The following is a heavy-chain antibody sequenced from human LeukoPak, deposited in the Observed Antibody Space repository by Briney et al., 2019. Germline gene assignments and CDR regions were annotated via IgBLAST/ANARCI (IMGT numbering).Heavy chain of an antibody. J-gene: IGHJ3*02. Sequence: SETLSLTCTVSGGSISSYYWSWIRQPPGKGLEWIGYIYYSGSTNYNPSLKSRVTISVDTSKNQFSLKLSSVTAADTAVYYCARDGVVTTSGASDIWGQGTMVTVSS. D-gene: IGHD3-3*01. CDR2: IYYSGST. CDR3: ARDGVVTTSGASDI. V-gene: IGHV4-59*01. CDR1: GGSISSYY.